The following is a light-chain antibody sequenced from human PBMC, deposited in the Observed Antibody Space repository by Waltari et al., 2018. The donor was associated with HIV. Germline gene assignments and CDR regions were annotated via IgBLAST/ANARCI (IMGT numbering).Light chain of an antibody. CDR3: QSADSSGTYYV. CDR2: KDT. Sequence: SYELTQPPSVSVSPGQTARITCSGDALTKQYAYWYQQKPGQAPVLVIYKDTERPSGIPERFSGSSSGTTVTLTISGVQAEDEADYYCQSADSSGTYYVFGTGTKVTVL. V-gene: IGLV3-25*03. CDR1: ALTKQY. J-gene: IGLJ1*01.